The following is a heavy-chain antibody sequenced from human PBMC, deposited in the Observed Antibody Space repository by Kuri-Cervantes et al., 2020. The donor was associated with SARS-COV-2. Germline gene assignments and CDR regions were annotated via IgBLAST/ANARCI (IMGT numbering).Heavy chain of an antibody. CDR1: GFTFSSYW. D-gene: IGHD6-13*01. Sequence: GESLKISCAASGFTFSSYWMSWARQAPGKGLEWVANIKQDGSEKYYVDSVKGRFTISRDNAKNSLYLQMNSLRAEDTAVYYCARALYSSSWYVLYYYGMDVWGQGTTVTVSS. CDR3: ARALYSSSWYVLYYYGMDV. V-gene: IGHV3-7*03. CDR2: IKQDGSEK. J-gene: IGHJ6*02.